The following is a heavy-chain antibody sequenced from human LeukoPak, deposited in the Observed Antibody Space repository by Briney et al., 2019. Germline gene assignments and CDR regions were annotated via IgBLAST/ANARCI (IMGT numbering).Heavy chain of an antibody. V-gene: IGHV3-33*01. J-gene: IGHJ3*02. D-gene: IGHD2-21*02. CDR3: VRVVTVSNTDPAFDI. CDR2: IWHDGSNR. CDR1: GFIFSTYG. Sequence: PGGSLRLPCAASGFIFSTYGMHWVRQAPGKGLEWVAVIWHDGSNRHYADSVKGRFTISRDNPKSTLYLQMNSLRAEDTAVYYCVRVVTVSNTDPAFDIWGQGTLVTVSS.